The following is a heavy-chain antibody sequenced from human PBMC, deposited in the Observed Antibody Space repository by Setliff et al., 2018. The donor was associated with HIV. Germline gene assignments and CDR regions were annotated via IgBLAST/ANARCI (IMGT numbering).Heavy chain of an antibody. J-gene: IGHJ4*02. Sequence: TSETLSLTCTVSGYSISSGYYWGWIRQPPGKGLEWIGSIYHSGSTYYNPSLKSRVTISVDTSKNQFSLKLSSVTAADTAVYYCARIWADYVWGSYRYKGYFDYWGQGTLVTVSS. V-gene: IGHV4-38-2*02. CDR3: ARIWADYVWGSYRYKGYFDY. D-gene: IGHD3-16*02. CDR1: GYSISSGYY. CDR2: IYHSGST.